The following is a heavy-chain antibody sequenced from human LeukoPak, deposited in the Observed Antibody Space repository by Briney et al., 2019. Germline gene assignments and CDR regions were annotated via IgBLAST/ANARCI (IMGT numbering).Heavy chain of an antibody. J-gene: IGHJ3*02. Sequence: ASVKVSCKASGYTFTSYGISWVRQAPGQGLEWMGWINPNSGGTNYAQKFQGRVTMTRDTSISTAYMELSRLRSDDTAVYYCARVGGFDYYDSSGYLAFDIWGQGTMVTVSS. CDR2: INPNSGGT. D-gene: IGHD3-22*01. CDR1: GYTFTSYG. CDR3: ARVGGFDYYDSSGYLAFDI. V-gene: IGHV1-2*02.